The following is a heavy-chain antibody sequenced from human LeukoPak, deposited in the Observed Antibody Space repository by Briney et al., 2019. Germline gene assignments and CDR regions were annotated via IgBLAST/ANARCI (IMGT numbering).Heavy chain of an antibody. J-gene: IGHJ4*02. CDR3: ATSGYPYYLDY. CDR2: IYYSGST. V-gene: IGHV4-59*01. CDR1: GGSISGYY. D-gene: IGHD3-22*01. Sequence: SETLSLTCTVSGGSISGYYWSWIRQPPGKGLEWIGYIYYSGSTNYNPSLKSRVTISVDTSKNQFSLKLSSVTAADTAVYYCATSGYPYYLDYWGQGTLVTVSS.